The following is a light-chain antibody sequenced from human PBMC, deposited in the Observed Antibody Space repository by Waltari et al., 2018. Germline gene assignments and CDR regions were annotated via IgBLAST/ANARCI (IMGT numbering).Light chain of an antibody. CDR3: QHYVRLPVT. Sequence: SCRGSQGVSRALAWYQQKPGQAPRLLIYGASNRATGIPDRFSGSGSGTDFSLTISRLEPEDFAVYYCQHYVRLPVTFGQGTKVEIK. J-gene: IGKJ1*01. CDR2: GAS. CDR1: QGVSRA. V-gene: IGKV3-20*01.